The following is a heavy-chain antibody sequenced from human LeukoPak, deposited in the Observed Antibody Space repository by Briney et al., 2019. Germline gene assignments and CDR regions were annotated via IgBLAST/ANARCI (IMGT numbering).Heavy chain of an antibody. CDR1: GFTFSTFA. CDR2: IFPSGGEI. V-gene: IGHV3-23*01. D-gene: IGHD2-21*02. CDR3: AKDVSVVSALGSANY. Sequence: GGSLRLSCAASGFTFSTFAMIWVRQPPGKGLEWVSSIFPSGGEIHYADSVRGRFTISRDNSKSTLSLQMNSLRAEDTAVYYCAKDVSVVSALGSANYWGQGTLVTVSS. J-gene: IGHJ4*02.